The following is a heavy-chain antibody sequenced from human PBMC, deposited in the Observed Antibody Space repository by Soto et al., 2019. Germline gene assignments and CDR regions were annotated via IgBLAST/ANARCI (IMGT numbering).Heavy chain of an antibody. V-gene: IGHV1-46*01. J-gene: IGHJ6*02. CDR2: INPSGGST. CDR3: ASDAYYSSSWYSHYYGMDV. Sequence: ASVKVSCKASGYTFTSYYMHWVRQAPGQGLEWMGIINPSGGSTSYAQKFQGRVTMTRDTSTSTVYMELSSLRSEDTAVYYCASDAYYSSSWYSHYYGMDVWGQGTTVTVSS. D-gene: IGHD6-13*01. CDR1: GYTFTSYY.